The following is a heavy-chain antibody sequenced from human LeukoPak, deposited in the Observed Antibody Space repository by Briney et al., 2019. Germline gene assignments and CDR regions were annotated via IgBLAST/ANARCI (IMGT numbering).Heavy chain of an antibody. V-gene: IGHV3-23*01. J-gene: IGHJ4*02. D-gene: IGHD4-17*01. CDR2: ISGSGGST. CDR3: AKSRRPYGDYGTPFDY. CDR1: GFTFSSYA. Sequence: PGGSLRLSCAASGFTFSSYAMSWVRQTPGKGLEWVSAISGSGGSTYYADSVKGRFNISRDNSKNTLYLHMNSLRAEDTAVYYCAKSRRPYGDYGTPFDYWGQGTLVTVSS.